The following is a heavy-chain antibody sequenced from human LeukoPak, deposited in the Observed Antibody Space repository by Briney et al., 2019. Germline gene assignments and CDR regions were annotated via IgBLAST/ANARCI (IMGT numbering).Heavy chain of an antibody. Sequence: GGSLRLSCAASGFTFSSHWMTWVRLAPGKGLEWVAHIKQGGNTKHYVGSVKGRFTISRDDAQNTLYLQMNSLRDNDTAVYYCVRGPSFGDFVDYLDSWGQGTRVTVSS. V-gene: IGHV3-7*01. D-gene: IGHD4-17*01. CDR1: GFTFSSHW. CDR2: IKQGGNTK. CDR3: VRGPSFGDFVDYLDS. J-gene: IGHJ4*02.